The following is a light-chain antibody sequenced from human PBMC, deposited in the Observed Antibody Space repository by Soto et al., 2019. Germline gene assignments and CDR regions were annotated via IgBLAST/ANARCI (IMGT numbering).Light chain of an antibody. V-gene: IGKV1-5*03. CDR1: LSISSW. CDR2: KAS. CDR3: QQYNSYPPLT. J-gene: IGKJ4*01. Sequence: DIQMTQSPSTLSASVGDRVTITCRASLSISSWLAWYQQKPGKAPKLLIYKASSLESGVPSRFSGSGSGTEFSLTISILQPDDFATYYCQQYNSYPPLTFGGGTKVQIK.